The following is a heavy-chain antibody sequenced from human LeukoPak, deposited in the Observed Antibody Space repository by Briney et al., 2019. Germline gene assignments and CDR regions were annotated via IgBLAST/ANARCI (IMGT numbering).Heavy chain of an antibody. CDR3: AKDVVNCGSTSCYFYYYMDV. Sequence: GGSLRLSCAASGFTFSTYGMHWVRQAPGKGLELVAFLRYDGSNEYYADSVKGRFTISRDNSKNTLYLQMNSLRAEDTAVYYCAKDVVNCGSTSCYFYYYMDVWGKGTTVTVSS. CDR2: LRYDGSNE. J-gene: IGHJ6*03. V-gene: IGHV3-30*02. CDR1: GFTFSTYG. D-gene: IGHD2-2*01.